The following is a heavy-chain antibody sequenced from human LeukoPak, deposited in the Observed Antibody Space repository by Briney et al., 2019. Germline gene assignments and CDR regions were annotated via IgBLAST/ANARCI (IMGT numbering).Heavy chain of an antibody. CDR3: TRGGAARPDY. J-gene: IGHJ4*02. CDR1: GFSFHNYI. CDR2: ILEDGSHQ. V-gene: IGHV3-30*03. D-gene: IGHD6-6*01. Sequence: GGSLRLSCAASGFSFHNYIMHWVRQAPGKGLDWVAVILEDGSHQYYTDSVKGRFTISRDNSKNTLFLQMNSLRDEDTAVYYCTRGGAARPDYWGQGTLVTVSS.